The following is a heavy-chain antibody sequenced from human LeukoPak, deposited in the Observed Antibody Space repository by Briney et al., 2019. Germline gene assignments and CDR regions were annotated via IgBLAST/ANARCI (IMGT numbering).Heavy chain of an antibody. Sequence: PGXXLXLSCAASGFIFDDYVMSWVRQAPGKGLEWVSGINWNGGGTVYADSVKGRFTISRDNAKNSLYLQMNSLRAEDTALYYCARSLLVTLDVFDIWGQGTMVTVSS. D-gene: IGHD4-23*01. V-gene: IGHV3-20*04. CDR2: INWNGGGT. CDR3: ARSLLVTLDVFDI. CDR1: GFIFDDYV. J-gene: IGHJ3*02.